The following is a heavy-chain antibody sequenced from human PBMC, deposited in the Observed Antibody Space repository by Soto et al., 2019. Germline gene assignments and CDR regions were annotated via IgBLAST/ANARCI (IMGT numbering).Heavy chain of an antibody. D-gene: IGHD2-15*01. Sequence: QPGGSLRLSCAASGFTFDDYAMHWVRQAPGKGLEWVSGISWNSGSIGYADSVKGRFTISRDNAKNSLYLQMNSLRAEDTALYYCAKDIWVAATVTDAFDIWGQGTMVTVSS. J-gene: IGHJ3*02. V-gene: IGHV3-9*01. CDR3: AKDIWVAATVTDAFDI. CDR1: GFTFDDYA. CDR2: ISWNSGSI.